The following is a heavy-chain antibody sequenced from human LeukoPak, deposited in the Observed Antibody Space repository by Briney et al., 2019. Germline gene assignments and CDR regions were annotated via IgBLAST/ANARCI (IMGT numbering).Heavy chain of an antibody. CDR2: ISGSGGST. Sequence: GGSLILSCEASGFTFSSYAMSWVRQAPGKGLEWVSAISGSGGSTYYADSVKGRFTISRDNSKNTLYLQMNSLRAEDTAVYYCAKVLGDHCSGGSCGRGAFDIWGQGTMVTVSS. CDR3: AKVLGDHCSGGSCGRGAFDI. J-gene: IGHJ3*02. CDR1: GFTFSSYA. D-gene: IGHD2-15*01. V-gene: IGHV3-23*01.